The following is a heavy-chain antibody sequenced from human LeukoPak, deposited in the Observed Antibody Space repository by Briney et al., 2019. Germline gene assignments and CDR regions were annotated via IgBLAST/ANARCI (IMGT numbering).Heavy chain of an antibody. J-gene: IGHJ3*02. CDR2: FDPEDGET. Sequence: ASVKVSCKVSGYTLTELSMHWVRQAPGKGLEWMGGFDPEDGETIYAQKFQGRVTVTEDTSTDTAYMELSSLRSEDTAVYYCATEGDSRVVGAFDIWGQGTMVTVSS. CDR1: GYTLTELS. D-gene: IGHD3-22*01. V-gene: IGHV1-24*01. CDR3: ATEGDSRVVGAFDI.